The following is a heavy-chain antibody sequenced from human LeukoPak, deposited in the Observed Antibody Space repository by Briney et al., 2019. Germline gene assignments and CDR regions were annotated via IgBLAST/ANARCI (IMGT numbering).Heavy chain of an antibody. CDR1: GFPFSSHS. J-gene: IGHJ4*02. D-gene: IGHD5-12*01. CDR2: INSDSTII. CDR3: AREDSGYDGPDY. V-gene: IGHV3-48*04. Sequence: GGSLRLSCAASGFPFSSHSMNWVRQAPGKGLEWVSYINSDSTIIHYADSVKGRLTISRDNAKKSLYLQMNSLRAEDTAVYYCAREDSGYDGPDYWGQGTLVTVSS.